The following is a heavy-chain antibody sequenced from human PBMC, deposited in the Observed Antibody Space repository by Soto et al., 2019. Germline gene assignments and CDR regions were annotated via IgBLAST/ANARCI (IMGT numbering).Heavy chain of an antibody. Sequence: RGSLRLSCAASGFTFDDYTMHWVRQAPGKGLEWVSLISWDGGSTYYADSVKGRFTISRDNSKNSLYLQMNSLRTEDTALYYCAKNHLEYYYDSSGPNTDRYYYYGMDVWGQGTTVTVSS. CDR2: ISWDGGST. CDR1: GFTFDDYT. CDR3: AKNHLEYYYDSSGPNTDRYYYYGMDV. V-gene: IGHV3-43*01. D-gene: IGHD3-22*01. J-gene: IGHJ6*02.